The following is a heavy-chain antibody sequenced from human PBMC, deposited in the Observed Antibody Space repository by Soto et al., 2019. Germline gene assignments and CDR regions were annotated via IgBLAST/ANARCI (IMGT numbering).Heavy chain of an antibody. CDR1: GFTVSSNY. D-gene: IGHD3-16*02. Sequence: GGSLRLSCAASGFTVSSNYMSWVRQAPGKGLEWVSVIYSGGSTYYADSVKGRFTISRDNSKNTLYLQMNSLRAEDTAVYYCARGTPRRYRSNYFDYWGQGTLVTVSS. CDR3: ARGTPRRYRSNYFDY. J-gene: IGHJ4*02. CDR2: IYSGGST. V-gene: IGHV3-66*01.